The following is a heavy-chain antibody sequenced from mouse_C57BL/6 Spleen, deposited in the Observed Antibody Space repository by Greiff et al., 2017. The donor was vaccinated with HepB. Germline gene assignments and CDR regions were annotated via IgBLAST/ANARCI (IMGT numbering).Heavy chain of an antibody. J-gene: IGHJ2*01. D-gene: IGHD1-1*01. V-gene: IGHV5-4*01. Sequence: EVKVVESGGGLVKPGGSLKLSCAASGFTFSSYAMSWVRQTPEKRLEWVATISDGGSYTYYPDNVKGRFTISRDNAKNNLYLQMSHLKSEDTAMYYCARDEYYGLYYFDYWGQGTTLTVSS. CDR1: GFTFSSYA. CDR3: ARDEYYGLYYFDY. CDR2: ISDGGSYT.